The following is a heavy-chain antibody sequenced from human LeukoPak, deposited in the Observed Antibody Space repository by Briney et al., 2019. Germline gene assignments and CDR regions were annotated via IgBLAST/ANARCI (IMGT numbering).Heavy chain of an antibody. CDR2: IYYSGST. V-gene: IGHV4-59*01. D-gene: IGHD3-22*01. CDR3: ARGIRYYYDSSGYYRTDRFDP. CDR1: GGSISSYY. Sequence: PSETLSLTCTVSGGSISSYYWSWIRQPPGKGLEWIGYIYYSGSTNYNPSLKSRVTISVDTSKNQFSLKLSSVTAADTAVHYCARGIRYYYDSSGYYRTDRFDPWGQGTLVTVSS. J-gene: IGHJ5*02.